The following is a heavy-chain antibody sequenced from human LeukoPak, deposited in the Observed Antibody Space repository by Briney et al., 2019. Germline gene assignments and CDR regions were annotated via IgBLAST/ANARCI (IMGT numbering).Heavy chain of an antibody. Sequence: QSGGSLRLSCAASGFTFDTYEMNWVRQAPGKGLEWVSYIASSATAIYYADSVKGRFTISRENAKNSLYLQMRSLRVEDTAIYYCVRDHPGYSYGFAYWGQGSLVTVSS. V-gene: IGHV3-48*03. CDR1: GFTFDTYE. CDR2: IASSATAI. D-gene: IGHD5-18*01. CDR3: VRDHPGYSYGFAY. J-gene: IGHJ4*02.